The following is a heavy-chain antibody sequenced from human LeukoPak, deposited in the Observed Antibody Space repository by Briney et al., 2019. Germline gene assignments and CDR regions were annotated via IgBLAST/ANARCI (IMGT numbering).Heavy chain of an antibody. CDR3: ANGDYAAWYFDL. V-gene: IGHV3-7*01. CDR1: GFTFSTYW. J-gene: IGHJ2*01. D-gene: IGHD4-17*01. Sequence: GGSLRLSCAASGFTFSTYWMTWVRQAPGKGREGVANIKEDGSREYYVDSVKGRFTISRDNAKNTLYLQMDSLPAEDTAVYYCANGDYAAWYFDLWGRGTLVTVSS. CDR2: IKEDGSRE.